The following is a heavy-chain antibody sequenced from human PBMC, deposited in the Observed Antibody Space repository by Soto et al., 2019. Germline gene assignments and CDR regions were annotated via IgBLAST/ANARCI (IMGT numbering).Heavy chain of an antibody. V-gene: IGHV3-30-3*01. J-gene: IGHJ4*02. Sequence: QVHLVESGGGVVQPGRSLRLSCEASGFTFNHYAMHWVRQAPGKGLEWVAVVSYDGSTKYYADSVKGRFPSSRDNSKTTLYLQMNSLYTEDTAVYYCASSYIWGYFDYWGQGTLVTVSS. CDR1: GFTFNHYA. CDR2: VSYDGSTK. D-gene: IGHD3-16*01. CDR3: ASSYIWGYFDY.